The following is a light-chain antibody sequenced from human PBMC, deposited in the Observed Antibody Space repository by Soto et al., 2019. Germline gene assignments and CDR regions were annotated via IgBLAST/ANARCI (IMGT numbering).Light chain of an antibody. V-gene: IGKV1-5*03. CDR3: QQYQSFSLT. CDR2: KTS. Sequence: DIQMTQSPSTLSASVGDRVTITCRASQSISSWLAWYQQKPGKAPKLLIYKTSNLRSGVPSRFSGSGSGTEFSRTISSLQPDDFATYDCQQYQSFSLTFGGGTRVEVK. J-gene: IGKJ4*01. CDR1: QSISSW.